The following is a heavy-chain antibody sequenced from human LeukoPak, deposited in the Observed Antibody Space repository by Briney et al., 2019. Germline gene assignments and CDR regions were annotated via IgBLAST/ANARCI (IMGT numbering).Heavy chain of an antibody. D-gene: IGHD2-15*01. J-gene: IGHJ4*02. CDR3: VREEGFCSGGSCYAY. CDR2: ISGDGGST. CDR1: GFTFDDYA. Sequence: GVSLRLSCAASGFTFDDYAMHWVRQAPGMGLEWVSLISGDGGSTYYAVSVKGRFTISRDNAKNSLYLQMNSLRAEDTALYYCVREEGFCSGGSCYAYWGQGTLVTVSS. V-gene: IGHV3-43*02.